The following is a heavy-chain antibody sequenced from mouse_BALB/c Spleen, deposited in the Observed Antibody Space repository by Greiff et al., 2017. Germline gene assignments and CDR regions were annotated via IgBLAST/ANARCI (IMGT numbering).Heavy chain of an antibody. V-gene: IGHV1-69*02. CDR3: TRNDYDGYFDY. J-gene: IGHJ2*01. CDR1: GYTFTSYW. Sequence: QVQLQQPGAELVRPGASVKLSCKASGYTFTSYWINWVKQRPGQGLEWIGNIYPSDSYTNYNQKFKDKATLTVDKSSSTAYMQLSSPTSEDSAVYYCTRNDYDGYFDYWGQVTTLTVSS. CDR2: IYPSDSYT. D-gene: IGHD2-4*01.